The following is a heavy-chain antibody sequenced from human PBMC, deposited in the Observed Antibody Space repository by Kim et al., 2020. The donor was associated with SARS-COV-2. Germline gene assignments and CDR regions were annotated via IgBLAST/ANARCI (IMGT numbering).Heavy chain of an antibody. J-gene: IGHJ4*02. Sequence: NIYYRGTTNYNPSLKRRVAISIDTSKNQVSRKLSSVTAADTAVYYCAKGLNWGQGTLVTVSS. CDR2: IYYRGTT. V-gene: IGHV4-39*01. CDR3: AKGLN.